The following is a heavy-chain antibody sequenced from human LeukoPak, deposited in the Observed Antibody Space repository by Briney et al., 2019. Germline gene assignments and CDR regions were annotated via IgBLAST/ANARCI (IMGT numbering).Heavy chain of an antibody. Sequence: PGGSPRLSCAASGFTFSSYAMSWVRQAPGKGLEWVSAISGSGGSTYYADSVKGRFTISRDNSKNTLYLQMNSLRAEDTAVYYCAKDHWAYCGGDCYSHFDYWGQGTLVTVSS. J-gene: IGHJ4*02. CDR3: AKDHWAYCGGDCYSHFDY. V-gene: IGHV3-23*01. CDR2: ISGSGGST. CDR1: GFTFSSYA. D-gene: IGHD2-21*02.